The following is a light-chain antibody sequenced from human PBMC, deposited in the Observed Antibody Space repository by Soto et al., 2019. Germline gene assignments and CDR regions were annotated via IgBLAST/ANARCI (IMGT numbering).Light chain of an antibody. Sequence: DIQMTQSPSSLSASVGDRVTIPCRSSQGISNYLAWYQQKPGKIPKLLIYAASTLQSGVPSRFSGSGSGTDFTLTISRLEPEDFAVYYCLHQGNSPPITFGQGTRLEIK. CDR3: LHQGNSPPIT. CDR2: AAS. V-gene: IGKV1-27*01. CDR1: QGISNY. J-gene: IGKJ5*01.